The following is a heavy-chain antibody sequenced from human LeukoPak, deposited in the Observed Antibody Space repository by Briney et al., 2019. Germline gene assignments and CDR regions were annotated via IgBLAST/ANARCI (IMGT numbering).Heavy chain of an antibody. V-gene: IGHV3-11*01. CDR1: GLRFSGQY. CDR3: ATLHFYAMGV. CDR2: ISGSGTDT. Sequence: GGSLRLSCAASGLRFSGQYMIWIRQAPGKGLEWVAFISGSGTDTFYADSVKGRFFISKDNTRDSLSLQMTSLGAEDTAMYYCATLHFYAMGVWGQGTTVTVSS. J-gene: IGHJ6*01.